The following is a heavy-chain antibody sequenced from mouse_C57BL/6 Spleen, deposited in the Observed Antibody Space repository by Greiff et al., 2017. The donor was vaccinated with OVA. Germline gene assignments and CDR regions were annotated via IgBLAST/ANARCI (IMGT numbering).Heavy chain of an antibody. J-gene: IGHJ4*01. D-gene: IGHD2-3*01. Sequence: VQLQQSGPELVKPGASVKIPCKASGYTFTDYNMDWVKQSHGKSLEWIGDINPNTGGTIYNQKFKGKATLTVDKSSSTAYMELRSLTSEDTAVYYCARRDDGYYVYYAMDYWGQGTSVTVSS. CDR2: INPNTGGT. CDR1: GYTFTDYN. CDR3: ARRDDGYYVYYAMDY. V-gene: IGHV1-18*01.